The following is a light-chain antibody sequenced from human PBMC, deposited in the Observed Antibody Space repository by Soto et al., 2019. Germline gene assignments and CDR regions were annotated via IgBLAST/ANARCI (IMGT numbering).Light chain of an antibody. CDR2: EVT. Sequence: QSALTQPASVSGSLGQSITISCSGTSSDIGTYDFVSWYQQHPGKAPKVIIYEVTNRPSGVSSRFSGSKSGNTASLTISGLHADDEADYYCSSYTGSSGRVFGTGTKVTVL. CDR3: SSYTGSSGRV. J-gene: IGLJ1*01. V-gene: IGLV2-14*01. CDR1: SSDIGTYDF.